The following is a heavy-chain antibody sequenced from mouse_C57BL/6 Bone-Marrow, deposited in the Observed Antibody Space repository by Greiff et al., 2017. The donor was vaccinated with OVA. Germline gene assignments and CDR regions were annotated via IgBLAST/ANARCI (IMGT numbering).Heavy chain of an antibody. CDR2: ISDGGSYT. CDR1: GFTFSSYA. V-gene: IGHV5-4*01. CDR3: ARGATMVTTSYYAMDY. J-gene: IGHJ4*01. Sequence: EVHLVESGGGLVKPGGSLKLSCAASGFTFSSYAMSWVRQTPEKRLEWVATISDGGSYTYYPDNVKGRFTISRDNAKNNLYLQMSHLKSEDTAMYYCARGATMVTTSYYAMDYWGQGTSVTVSS. D-gene: IGHD2-2*01.